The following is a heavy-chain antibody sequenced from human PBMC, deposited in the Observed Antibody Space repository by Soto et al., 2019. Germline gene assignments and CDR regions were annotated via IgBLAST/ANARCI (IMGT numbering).Heavy chain of an antibody. CDR1: GGSLSTPVW. D-gene: IGHD1-1*01. V-gene: IGHV4-4*02. CDR2: VFHSGSV. Sequence: SETLSLTCVVSGGSLSTPVWWTWVRLTPGKGLEWIGEVFHSGSVSYNPSLQSRVTISVDKSTNHFSLRLTSVTAADTAVYYCARKAWTRLDYWGQGALVTVSS. CDR3: ARKAWTRLDY. J-gene: IGHJ4*02.